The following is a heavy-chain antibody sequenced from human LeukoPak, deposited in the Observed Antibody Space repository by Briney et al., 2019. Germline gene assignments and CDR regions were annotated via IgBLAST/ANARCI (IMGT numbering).Heavy chain of an antibody. D-gene: IGHD3-3*01. Sequence: GGSLRLSCAASGFTFSSYSMNWVRQAPGKGLEWVSYISSSSSTIYYADSVKGRFTISRDNAKNSLYLQMNSLRDEDTAVYYCARAPPSVGLRFLEWLPTDYCGQGTLVTVSS. CDR3: ARAPPSVGLRFLEWLPTDY. J-gene: IGHJ4*02. V-gene: IGHV3-48*02. CDR2: ISSSSSTI. CDR1: GFTFSSYS.